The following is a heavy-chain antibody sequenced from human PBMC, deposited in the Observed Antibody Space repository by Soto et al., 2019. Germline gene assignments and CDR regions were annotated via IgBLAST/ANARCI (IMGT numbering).Heavy chain of an antibody. CDR2: IYYSGST. Sequence: SETLSLTCTVSGGSVSSGSYYWSWIRQPPGKGLEWIGYIYYSGSTNYNPSLKSRVTISVDTSKNQFSLKLSSVTAADTAVYYCARLVGFSSRYYYYMDVWGKGTTVTVSS. J-gene: IGHJ6*03. CDR3: ARLVGFSSRYYYYMDV. V-gene: IGHV4-61*01. CDR1: GGSVSSGSYY. D-gene: IGHD2-8*02.